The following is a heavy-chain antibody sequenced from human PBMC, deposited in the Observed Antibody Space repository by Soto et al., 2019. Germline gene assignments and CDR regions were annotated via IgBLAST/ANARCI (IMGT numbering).Heavy chain of an antibody. CDR3: MCRCGSPIYFDY. CDR1: GFTFSSYG. CDR2: ISYDGSNK. Sequence: QVQLVESGGGVVQPGRSLRLSCAASGFTFSSYGMHWVRQAPGKGLEWVAVISYDGSNKYYADSVKGRFTISRDNSKNTLYLQMNSMRAEDTAVYYCMCRCGSPIYFDYWGQGTLVTVSS. J-gene: IGHJ4*02. V-gene: IGHV3-30*03. D-gene: IGHD2-15*01.